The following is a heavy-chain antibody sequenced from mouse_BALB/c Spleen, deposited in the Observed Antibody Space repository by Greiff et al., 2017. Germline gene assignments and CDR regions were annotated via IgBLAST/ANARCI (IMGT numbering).Heavy chain of an antibody. Sequence: VQLQQPGAELVRPGASVKLSCKASGYTFTSYWINWVKQRPGQGLEWIGNIYPSDSYTNYNQKFKDKATFTVDKSSSTAYMQLSSPTSEDSAVYYCTREGVYYAMDYWGQGTSVTVSS. J-gene: IGHJ4*01. CDR1: GYTFTSYW. CDR3: TREGVYYAMDY. V-gene: IGHV1-69*02. CDR2: IYPSDSYT.